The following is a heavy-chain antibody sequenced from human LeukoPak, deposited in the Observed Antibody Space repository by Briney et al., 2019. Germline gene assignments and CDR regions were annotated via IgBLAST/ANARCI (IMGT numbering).Heavy chain of an antibody. J-gene: IGHJ4*02. D-gene: IGHD3-22*01. CDR3: ARDAAYYYDSSGSSPFDY. CDR1: GGTFSSYA. Sequence: SVKVSCKASGGTFSSYAISWVRQAPGQGLEWMGRIIPIFGIANYAQKFQGRVTITADKSTSTAYMELSSLRSEDTAVYYCARDAAYYYDSSGSSPFDYWGQGTLVTVSS. V-gene: IGHV1-69*04. CDR2: IIPIFGIA.